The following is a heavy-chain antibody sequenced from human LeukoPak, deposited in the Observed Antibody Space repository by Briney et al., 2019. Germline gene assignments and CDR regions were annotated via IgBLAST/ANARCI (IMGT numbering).Heavy chain of an antibody. J-gene: IGHJ4*02. CDR2: LKPDGGED. V-gene: IGHV3-7*04. CDR3: GRGAGGGDF. D-gene: IGHD6-19*01. Sequence: GGSLRLSCAASGFNFSSYWMSWVRQTPDRGLEWVANLKPDGGEDNYVDSVRGRFTISRDNAKSSLYLQMNSLRGEDTAVYSCGRGAGGGDFWGQGTLVTVSS. CDR1: GFNFSSYW.